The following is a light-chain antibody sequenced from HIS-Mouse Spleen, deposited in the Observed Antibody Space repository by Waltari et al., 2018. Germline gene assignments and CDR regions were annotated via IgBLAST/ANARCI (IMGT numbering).Light chain of an antibody. V-gene: IGLV3-21*02. CDR1: NSGSKS. CDR3: QVWDSSSDHYV. J-gene: IGLJ1*01. CDR2: DDS. Sequence: SYVLNQPPSVSGAPGQTARITCGGNNSGSKSVQGDQQKRGQAPVLVVYDDSYRPSGIPERFSGSNSGNTATLTISRVEAGDEADYYCQVWDSSSDHYVFGTGTKVTVL.